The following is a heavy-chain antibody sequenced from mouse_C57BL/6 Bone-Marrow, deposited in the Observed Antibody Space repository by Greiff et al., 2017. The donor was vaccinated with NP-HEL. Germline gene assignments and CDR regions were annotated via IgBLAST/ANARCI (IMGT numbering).Heavy chain of an antibody. D-gene: IGHD2-3*01. V-gene: IGHV5-4*01. J-gene: IGHJ1*03. CDR1: GFTFSSYA. CDR2: ISDGGSYT. Sequence: EVHLVESGGGLVKPGGSLKLSCAASGFTFSSYAMSWVRQTPEKRLEWVATISDGGSYTYYPDNVKGRFTISRDNAKNNLYLQMSHLKSEDTAMYYCARVYDGYYDWYFDVWGTGTTVTVSS. CDR3: ARVYDGYYDWYFDV.